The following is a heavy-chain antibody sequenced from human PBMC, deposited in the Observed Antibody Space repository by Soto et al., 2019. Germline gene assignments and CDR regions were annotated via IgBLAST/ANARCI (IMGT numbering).Heavy chain of an antibody. V-gene: IGHV5-51*01. CDR1: GYSFTTYW. CDR3: ARQAAAGKYYYGMDV. D-gene: IGHD6-13*01. CDR2: IYPGDSDT. J-gene: IGHJ6*02. Sequence: EVQLVQSGAEVRKPGESLKISCKGSGYSFTTYWIGWVRQMPGKGLECMGIIYPGDSDTRYGPSFQGQVTISADKSISTAYLQWSSLKASDTAMYYGARQAAAGKYYYGMDVWGQGTTVTVSS.